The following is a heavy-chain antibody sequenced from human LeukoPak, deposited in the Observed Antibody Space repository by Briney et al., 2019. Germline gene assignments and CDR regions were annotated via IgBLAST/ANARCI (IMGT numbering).Heavy chain of an antibody. V-gene: IGHV1-2*02. D-gene: IGHD2-2*01. J-gene: IGHJ6*03. Sequence: GASVKVSCKASGYTFTGYYMHWVRQAPGQGLEWMGWINPNSGGTNYAQKFQGRVTMTRDMSISTAYMELSRLRSDDTAVYYCARDIVVVPAVRGGYYYYYMDVWGKGTTVTISS. CDR1: GYTFTGYY. CDR3: ARDIVVVPAVRGGYYYYYMDV. CDR2: INPNSGGT.